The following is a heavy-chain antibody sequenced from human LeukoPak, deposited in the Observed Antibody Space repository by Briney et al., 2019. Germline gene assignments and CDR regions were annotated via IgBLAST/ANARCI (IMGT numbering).Heavy chain of an antibody. CDR3: ARHGSGTSLALYP. Sequence: SETLSLTCTVAGGSMSSYYWSSIRQSPGKGLEWVGYISYSGTTNYNPSLKSRVTISLGTSKNRFSLNLTSVTAADTAVYYCARHGSGTSLALYPWGQGTLVTVSS. D-gene: IGHD3-10*01. V-gene: IGHV4-59*08. CDR1: GGSMSSYY. J-gene: IGHJ5*02. CDR2: ISYSGTT.